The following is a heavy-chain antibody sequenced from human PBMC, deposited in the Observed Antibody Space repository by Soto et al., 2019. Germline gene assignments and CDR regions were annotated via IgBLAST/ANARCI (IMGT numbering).Heavy chain of an antibody. CDR3: ASVKRAVAAMCYGMDV. V-gene: IGHV4-61*01. D-gene: IGHD2-15*01. Sequence: PSETLSLTCTVSGGSVSSGSYYWSWIRQPPGKGLEWIGYIYYSGSTNYNPSLKSRVTISVDTSKNPYSLKLSSVTAADTAGYYCASVKRAVAAMCYGMDVWGQGTTVPVSS. CDR2: IYYSGST. CDR1: GGSVSSGSYY. J-gene: IGHJ6*02.